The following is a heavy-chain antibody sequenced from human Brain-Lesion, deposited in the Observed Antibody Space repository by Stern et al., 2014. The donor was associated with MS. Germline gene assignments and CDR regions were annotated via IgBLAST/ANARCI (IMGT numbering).Heavy chain of an antibody. CDR1: GYLFDDYW. Sequence: VQLVQSGAEVKKPGESLKISCEASGYLFDDYWIGWVRQMSGRGLELVAIIFPRDSNTRYSPSVQGQVTISADKSISTAYLQWSSLRPGDPPIYYWARSPATPSGYDRFDYWGQGALVTVSS. D-gene: IGHD5-12*01. V-gene: IGHV5-51*03. CDR2: IFPRDSNT. CDR3: ARSPATPSGYDRFDY. J-gene: IGHJ4*02.